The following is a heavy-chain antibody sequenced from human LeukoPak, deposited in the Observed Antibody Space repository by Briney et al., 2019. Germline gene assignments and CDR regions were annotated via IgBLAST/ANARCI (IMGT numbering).Heavy chain of an antibody. D-gene: IGHD1-1*01. Sequence: GGSLRLSCAASGFTFDDHAMHWVRQAPGKGLEWVSGLSWNSGSIDYADSVKGRFTISRDNAKNSLYLQMYSLRAEDTAVYYCAKVEGASKASVYWSQGALVTVSS. CDR3: AKVEGASKASVY. J-gene: IGHJ4*02. CDR2: LSWNSGSI. CDR1: GFTFDDHA. V-gene: IGHV3-9*01.